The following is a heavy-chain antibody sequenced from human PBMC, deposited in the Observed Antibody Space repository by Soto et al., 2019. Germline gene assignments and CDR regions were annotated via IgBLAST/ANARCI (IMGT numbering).Heavy chain of an antibody. D-gene: IGHD5-18*01. CDR2: IIPIFGTA. CDR1: GGTFSSYA. CDR3: ARERVDRAQEDAFDI. Sequence: QVQLVQSGAEVKKPGSSVKVSCKASGGTFSSYAISWVRQAPGQGLEWMGGIIPIFGTANYAQKFQGRVTVTADEPTSTAYMELSSLRSEDTAVYYCARERVDRAQEDAFDIWGQGTMVTVSS. J-gene: IGHJ3*02. V-gene: IGHV1-69*12.